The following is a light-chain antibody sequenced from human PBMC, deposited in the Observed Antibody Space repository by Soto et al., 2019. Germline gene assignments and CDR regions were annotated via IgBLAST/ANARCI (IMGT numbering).Light chain of an antibody. V-gene: IGKV1-39*01. CDR2: GAS. J-gene: IGKJ4*01. Sequence: DVHMTQSPSSLSASVGYTITLTCRASRIINTYLNWFQQKPGEPPRILIYGASTLHDGVPSRFSGSGSGADFTLTISGLKPEDFASYHCQQTYSDISFGGGTKVDIK. CDR3: QQTYSDIS. CDR1: RIINTY.